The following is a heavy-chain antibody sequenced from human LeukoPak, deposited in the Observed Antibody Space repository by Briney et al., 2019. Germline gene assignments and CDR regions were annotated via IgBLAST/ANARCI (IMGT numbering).Heavy chain of an antibody. J-gene: IGHJ4*02. D-gene: IGHD6-13*01. V-gene: IGHV4-34*01. CDR2: INHSGST. Sequence: SETLSLTCAVYGGSFSGYYWSWIRQPPGKGLEWIGEINHSGSTNYNPSLKSRVTISVDTSKNQFSLKLSSVTAADTAVYYCARGPRRASIAAAGNINRTLDYWGQGTLVTVSS. CDR3: ARGPRRASIAAAGNINRTLDY. CDR1: GGSFSGYY.